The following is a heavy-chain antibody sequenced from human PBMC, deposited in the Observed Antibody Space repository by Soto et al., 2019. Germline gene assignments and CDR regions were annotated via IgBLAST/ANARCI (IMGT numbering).Heavy chain of an antibody. D-gene: IGHD3-10*01. J-gene: IGHJ5*02. V-gene: IGHV3-13*01. Sequence: GGSLRLSCAGSGFTFSTFDIHWVRQAPGKGLEWVSGIGTLSDTFYAAAVQGRFTISRQNAKNSVYLQMNSLRAGDTAFYYCARGRSFSYDSTPPPMFDPWGQGTLVTVSS. CDR3: ARGRSFSYDSTPPPMFDP. CDR2: IGTLSDT. CDR1: GFTFSTFD.